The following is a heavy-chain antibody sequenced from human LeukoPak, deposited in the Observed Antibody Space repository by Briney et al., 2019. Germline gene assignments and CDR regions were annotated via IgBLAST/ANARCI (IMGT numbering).Heavy chain of an antibody. CDR3: AKDTTIFGVAPPDY. Sequence: IIGVGVSTYSAHSVNARFTISRDNSKNSLYLQMNSLRTEDTALYYCAKDTTIFGVAPPDYWGQGTLVTVSS. V-gene: IGHV3-43*02. D-gene: IGHD3-3*01. CDR2: IIGVGVST. J-gene: IGHJ4*02.